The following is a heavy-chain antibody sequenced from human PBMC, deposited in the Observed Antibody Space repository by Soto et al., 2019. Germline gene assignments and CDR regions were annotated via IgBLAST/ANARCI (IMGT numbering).Heavy chain of an antibody. J-gene: IGHJ4*02. Sequence: SETLSLTCTVSGDSISSGDYYWSWIRQPPGKGLEWIGCIYYSGNTYYNPSLKRRFSISVDTSKNQFSLQLSSVTVADTAVYYCSIALKRYSTPPGPVEYWARETLGT. CDR1: GDSISSGDYY. V-gene: IGHV4-30-4*01. D-gene: IGHD6-13*01. CDR3: SIALKRYSTPPGPVEY. CDR2: IYYSGNT.